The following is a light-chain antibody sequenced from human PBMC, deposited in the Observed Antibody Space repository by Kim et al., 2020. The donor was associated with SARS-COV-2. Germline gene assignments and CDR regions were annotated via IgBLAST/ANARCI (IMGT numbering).Light chain of an antibody. Sequence: GQRVVISCSGSTSNIGNNVVHWYQQLPGEAPKLIIYNINERPSGVPDRFSGSKSGSSASLAISGLQSEDEADYYCGTWDDSLKSNLFGTGTMVTVL. CDR1: TSNIGNNV. CDR2: NIN. J-gene: IGLJ1*01. CDR3: GTWDDSLKSNL. V-gene: IGLV1-44*01.